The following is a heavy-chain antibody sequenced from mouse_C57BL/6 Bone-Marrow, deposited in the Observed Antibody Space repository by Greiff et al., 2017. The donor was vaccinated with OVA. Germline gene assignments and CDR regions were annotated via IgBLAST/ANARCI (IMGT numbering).Heavy chain of an antibody. V-gene: IGHV1-50*01. CDR1: GYTFTSYW. D-gene: IGHD2-4*01. Sequence: QVQLQQPGAELVKPGASVKLSCKASGYTFTSYWMQWVKQRPGQGLEWIGEIDPSDSYTNYNKKFKGKATLTVVTSSSTAYMQLSSLTSEDSAVYYCASDYDDYAMYYWSQGTSVTVSS. J-gene: IGHJ4*01. CDR3: ASDYDDYAMYY. CDR2: IDPSDSYT.